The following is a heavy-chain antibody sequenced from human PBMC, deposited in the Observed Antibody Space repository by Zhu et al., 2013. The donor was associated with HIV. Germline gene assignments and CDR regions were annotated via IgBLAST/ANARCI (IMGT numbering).Heavy chain of an antibody. Sequence: QVQLQESGPGLVKPSETLSLTCTVSGGSISSSSYYWGWIRQPPGKGLEWIGSIYYSGSTYYNPSLKSRVTISVDTSKNQFSLKLSSVTAADTAVYYCARGHTNKGIAAAGIYDYWGQGTLVTVSS. V-gene: IGHV4-39*07. CDR2: IYYSGST. CDR3: ARGHTNKGIAAAGIYDY. J-gene: IGHJ4*02. CDR1: GGSISSSSYY. D-gene: IGHD6-13*01.